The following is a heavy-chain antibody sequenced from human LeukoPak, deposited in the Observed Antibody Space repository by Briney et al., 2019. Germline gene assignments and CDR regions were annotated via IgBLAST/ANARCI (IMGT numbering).Heavy chain of an antibody. CDR3: ARGDYYYYYMDV. CDR2: INPNSGGT. D-gene: IGHD1-26*01. J-gene: IGHJ6*03. CDR1: GYTFTGYY. Sequence: ASVKVSCKASGYTFTGYYIHWVRQAPGQGPEWMGWINPNSGGTNNAQKFQGRVTMTRDTSISTAYMELRSLRSDDTAVYYCARGDYYYYYMDVWGKGTTVTVSS. V-gene: IGHV1-2*02.